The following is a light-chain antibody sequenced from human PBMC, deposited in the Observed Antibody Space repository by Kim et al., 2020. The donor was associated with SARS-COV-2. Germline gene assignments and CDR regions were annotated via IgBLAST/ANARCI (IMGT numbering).Light chain of an antibody. CDR1: QAISNY. J-gene: IGKJ1*01. CDR2: AAS. CDR3: QKYDRAPRT. V-gene: IGKV1-27*01. Sequence: TSAGYRATITCRASQAISNYLAWYQQKPGKVPKLLVYAASALQSGVSSRFSGSGSGTDFTLTISSLQPEDVASYYCQKYDRAPRTFGQGTKVDIK.